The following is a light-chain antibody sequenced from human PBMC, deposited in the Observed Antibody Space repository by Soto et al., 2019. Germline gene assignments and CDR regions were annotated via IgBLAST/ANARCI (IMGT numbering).Light chain of an antibody. J-gene: IGKJ4*01. V-gene: IGKV3-20*01. Sequence: EMVLTQSPGTLSLSPGERGTLSCRASQSVSSNYLAWYQQKPGQAPRLLIYGASSRATGIPDRFSGSGSGTDFTLTISRLEPEDFALYYCQQYGSSPLTFGGGTKVDIK. CDR1: QSVSSNY. CDR2: GAS. CDR3: QQYGSSPLT.